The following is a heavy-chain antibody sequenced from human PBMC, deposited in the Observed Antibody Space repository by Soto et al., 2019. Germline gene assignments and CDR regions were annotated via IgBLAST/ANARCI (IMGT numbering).Heavy chain of an antibody. D-gene: IGHD3-10*02. Sequence: SDTLSLTCAVYGGSVIGYYWTWIRQPPGKGLEWIGEITHSGSTNYNPSLKSRVTISVDTSKNQFSLNLNSVTAADTAVYYCARSSVRGWSYWGQGTLVTVSS. CDR3: ARSSVRGWSY. V-gene: IGHV4-34*01. CDR2: ITHSGST. J-gene: IGHJ4*02. CDR1: GGSVIGYY.